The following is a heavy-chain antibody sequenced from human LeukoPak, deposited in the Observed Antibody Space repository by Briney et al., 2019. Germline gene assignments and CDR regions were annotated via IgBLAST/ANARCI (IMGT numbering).Heavy chain of an antibody. CDR3: ARSGGSSGYYYYGMDV. CDR1: GGSINSDY. J-gene: IGHJ6*02. V-gene: IGHV4-59*01. CDR2: IYYSGST. Sequence: PSETLSLTCTVSGGSINSDYWSWIRQPPGKGLEWIGYIYYSGSTNYNPSLKSRVTISVGTSKNQFSLKLNSVTAADTAVYYCARSGGSSGYYYYGMDVWGQGTTVTVSS. D-gene: IGHD1-26*01.